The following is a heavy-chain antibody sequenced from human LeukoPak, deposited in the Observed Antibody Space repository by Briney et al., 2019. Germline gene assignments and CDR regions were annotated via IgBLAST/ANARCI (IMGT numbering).Heavy chain of an antibody. CDR3: ARGQLLTMEPFDY. J-gene: IGHJ4*02. CDR1: GGSISSYY. Sequence: SETLSLTCTVSGGSISSYYWSWIRQPPGKGLEWIGYIYYSGGTNYNPSLKSRVTISVDTSKNQFSLKLSSVTAADTAVYYCARGQLLTMEPFDYWGQGTLVTVSS. V-gene: IGHV4-59*01. D-gene: IGHD2-2*01. CDR2: IYYSGGT.